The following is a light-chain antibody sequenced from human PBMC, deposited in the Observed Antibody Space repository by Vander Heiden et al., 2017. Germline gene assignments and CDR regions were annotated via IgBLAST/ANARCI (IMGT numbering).Light chain of an antibody. V-gene: IGKV1-39*01. CDR1: QSISSY. CDR2: AAS. Sequence: IQITHSPSSLSASVGDRVTITCRASQSISSYLNWYQQKPGKAPKLLIYAASSLQSGVPSRFSGSGSGTDFTLTISSLQPEDFATYYCQQSDSTPYTFGQGTKLEIK. J-gene: IGKJ2*01. CDR3: QQSDSTPYT.